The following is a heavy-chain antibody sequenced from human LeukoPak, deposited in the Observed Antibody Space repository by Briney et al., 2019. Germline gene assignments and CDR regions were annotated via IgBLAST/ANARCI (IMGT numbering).Heavy chain of an antibody. CDR3: ARDDSDYDDAFLI. CDR1: GSSVAPYY. Sequence: SETLSLTCSVSGSSVAPYYWNWLRQSPGKGLEWIGYIHYSGSTKYNPSLESRVTISVDTSRNQFSLKLNSVTAADTAVYYCARDDSDYDDAFLIWGQGTMVSVSS. V-gene: IGHV4-59*02. CDR2: IHYSGST. J-gene: IGHJ3*02. D-gene: IGHD5-12*01.